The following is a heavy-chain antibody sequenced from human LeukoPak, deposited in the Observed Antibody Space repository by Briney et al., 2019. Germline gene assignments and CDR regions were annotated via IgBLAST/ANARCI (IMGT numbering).Heavy chain of an antibody. CDR1: GYTFTTYY. Sequence: ASVKVSCTASGYTFTTYYLHWVRQAPGHGLEWMGIINPSGGSTNYARKFQGRVTMTRDKSTSTVYMEVSSLRSEDTAVYYCARRYYDGMDVWGQGTTVTVSS. CDR2: INPSGGST. J-gene: IGHJ6*02. CDR3: ARRYYDGMDV. V-gene: IGHV1-46*01.